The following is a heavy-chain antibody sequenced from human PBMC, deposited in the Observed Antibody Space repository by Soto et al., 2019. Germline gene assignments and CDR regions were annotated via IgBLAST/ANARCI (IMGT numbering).Heavy chain of an antibody. D-gene: IGHD3-10*01. CDR2: IYYSGST. V-gene: IGHV4-39*01. CDR3: ARQYGRAIFGVVMSYYYGSGTQVGVDY. CDR1: GGSISSSSYY. J-gene: IGHJ4*02. Sequence: SETLSLTCTVSGGSISSSSYYWGWIRQPPGKGLEWIGSIYYSGSTYYNPSLKSRVTISVDTSKNQFSLKLSSVTAADTAVYYCARQYGRAIFGVVMSYYYGSGTQVGVDYWGQGTLVTVSS.